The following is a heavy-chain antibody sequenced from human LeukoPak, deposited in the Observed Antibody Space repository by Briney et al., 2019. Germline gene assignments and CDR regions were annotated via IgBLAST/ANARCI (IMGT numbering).Heavy chain of an antibody. CDR3: ASGGYSYGFDY. J-gene: IGHJ4*02. V-gene: IGHV4-59*12. D-gene: IGHD5-18*01. CDR1: GGSISSYY. Sequence: SETQSLTCTVSGGSISSYYWSWIRQPPGKGLEWIGYIYYSGSTNYNPSLKSRVTISVDTSKNQFSLKLSSVTAADTAMYYCASGGYSYGFDYWGQGTLVTVSS. CDR2: IYYSGST.